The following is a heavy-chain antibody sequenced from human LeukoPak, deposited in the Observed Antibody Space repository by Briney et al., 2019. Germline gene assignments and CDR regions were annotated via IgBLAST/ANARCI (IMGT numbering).Heavy chain of an antibody. D-gene: IGHD3-3*01. J-gene: IGHJ1*01. CDR3: ARSLFGVVSSFPH. Sequence: SETLSLTCTVSGGSISSYYWSWIRQPPGKGLEWIGYIYYSGSTNYNPSLKSRVTISVDTSKNQFSLKLSSVTAADTAVYYCARSLFGVVSSFPHWGQGTLVTVSS. CDR1: GGSISSYY. CDR2: IYYSGST. V-gene: IGHV4-59*01.